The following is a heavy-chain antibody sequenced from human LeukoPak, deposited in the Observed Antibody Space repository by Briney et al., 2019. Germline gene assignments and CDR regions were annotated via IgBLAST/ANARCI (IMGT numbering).Heavy chain of an antibody. D-gene: IGHD3-9*01. J-gene: IGHJ4*02. CDR3: ARHDTYYDILTGYYIRRYFDY. CDR2: IYSGGST. V-gene: IGHV3-66*04. Sequence: PGGSLRLSCAASGFTVSSNYMSWVRQAPGKGLEWVSVIYSGGSTYYSDSVKGRFTISRDNSKNTLYLQMNSLRAEDTAVYYCARHDTYYDILTGYYIRRYFDYWGQGTLVTVSS. CDR1: GFTVSSNY.